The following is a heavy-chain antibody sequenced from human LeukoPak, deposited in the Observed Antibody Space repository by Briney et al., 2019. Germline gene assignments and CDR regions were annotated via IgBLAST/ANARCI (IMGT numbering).Heavy chain of an antibody. D-gene: IGHD3-9*01. Sequence: SETLSLTCTVSSGSISSYYWSWIRQPPEKGLEWIGYIYYSGSTNYNPSLKSRVTISVDTSKNQFSLKLSSVTAADTAVYYCARISGRYDILTGYYPSYYFDYWGQGTLVTVSS. CDR2: IYYSGST. CDR3: ARISGRYDILTGYYPSYYFDY. CDR1: SGSISSYY. J-gene: IGHJ4*02. V-gene: IGHV4-59*01.